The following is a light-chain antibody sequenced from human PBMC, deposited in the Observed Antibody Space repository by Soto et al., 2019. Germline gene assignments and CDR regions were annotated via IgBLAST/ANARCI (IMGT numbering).Light chain of an antibody. J-gene: IGKJ1*01. CDR3: QQYDSYSWT. CDR1: QSINIW. V-gene: IGKV1-5*03. Sequence: DIQMTQSPSTLSASVGDRVTITCRASQSINIWLAWYQQKPGKAPKLLIYKASTLESGVPSRFSGSGSWTEFTLTISSLQPDDCATYYCQQYDSYSWTFGQGTKVEIK. CDR2: KAS.